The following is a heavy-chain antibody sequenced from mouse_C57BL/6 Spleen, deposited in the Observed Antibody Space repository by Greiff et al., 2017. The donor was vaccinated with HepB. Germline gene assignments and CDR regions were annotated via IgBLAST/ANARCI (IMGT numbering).Heavy chain of an antibody. J-gene: IGHJ1*03. CDR2: IDPSDSYT. D-gene: IGHD1-1*01. CDR1: GYTFTSYW. V-gene: IGHV1-59*01. Sequence: VQLQQPGAELVRPGTSVKLSCKASGYTFTSYWMHWVKQRPGQGLEWIGVIDPSDSYTNYNQKFKGKATLTVDTSSSTAYMQLSSLTSEDSAVYYCARTPTVLRYWYFDVWGTGTTVTVSS. CDR3: ARTPTVLRYWYFDV.